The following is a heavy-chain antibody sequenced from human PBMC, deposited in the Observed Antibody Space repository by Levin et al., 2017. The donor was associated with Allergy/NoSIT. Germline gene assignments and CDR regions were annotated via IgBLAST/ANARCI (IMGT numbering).Heavy chain of an antibody. V-gene: IGHV4-34*01. Sequence: SETLSLTCAVYGGSFSGYYWSWIRQPPGKGLEWIGEINHSGSTNYNPSLKSRVTISVDTSKNQFSLKLSSVTAADTAVYYCARLGATTFKDYWGQGTLVTVSS. J-gene: IGHJ4*02. CDR3: ARLGATTFKDY. D-gene: IGHD1-26*01. CDR2: INHSGST. CDR1: GGSFSGYY.